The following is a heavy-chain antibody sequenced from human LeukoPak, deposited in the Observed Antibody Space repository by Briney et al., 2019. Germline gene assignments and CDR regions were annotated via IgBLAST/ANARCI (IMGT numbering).Heavy chain of an antibody. J-gene: IGHJ4*02. Sequence: SETLSLTCTVSGYSISSGYYWGWIRQPPGKGLEWIGSIYHSGSTYYNPSLKSRVTISVDTSKNQFSLKLSSVTAADTAVYYCAKAEGDFWSGSPVDYWGQGALVTVSS. CDR3: AKAEGDFWSGSPVDY. CDR1: GYSISSGYY. CDR2: IYHSGST. D-gene: IGHD3-3*01. V-gene: IGHV4-38-2*02.